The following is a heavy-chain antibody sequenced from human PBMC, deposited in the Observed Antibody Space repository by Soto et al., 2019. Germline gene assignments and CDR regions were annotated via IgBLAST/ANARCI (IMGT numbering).Heavy chain of an antibody. J-gene: IGHJ3*02. D-gene: IGHD6-13*01. CDR2: ISYDGSNK. Sequence: GGSLRLSCAASGFTFSSYGMHWVRQAPGKGLEWVAVISYDGSNKYYADSVKGRFTISRDNSKNTLYLQMNSLRAEDTAVYYCAKEIRGLWEDSSSWPDAFDIWGQGTMVTVSS. CDR3: AKEIRGLWEDSSSWPDAFDI. CDR1: GFTFSSYG. V-gene: IGHV3-30*18.